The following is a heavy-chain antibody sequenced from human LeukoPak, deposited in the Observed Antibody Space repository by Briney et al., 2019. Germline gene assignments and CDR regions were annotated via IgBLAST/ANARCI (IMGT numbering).Heavy chain of an antibody. V-gene: IGHV5-51*01. CDR1: GYIFTSYW. CDR2: IYPGDSDT. Sequence: GESLKISCKGSGYIFTSYWIGWVRQMPGKGLEWMGIIYPGDSDTRYSPSFQGQVTISADKSISTAYLQWSSLKASDTAMYYCARRPYDFWRALGSFDIWGQGTMVTVSS. D-gene: IGHD3-3*01. CDR3: ARRPYDFWRALGSFDI. J-gene: IGHJ3*02.